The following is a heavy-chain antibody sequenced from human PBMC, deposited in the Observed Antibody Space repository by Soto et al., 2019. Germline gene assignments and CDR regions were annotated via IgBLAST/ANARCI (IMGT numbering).Heavy chain of an antibody. CDR3: ARTGGVVIFAFDI. J-gene: IGHJ3*02. D-gene: IGHD3-22*01. CDR2: IYYSGST. V-gene: IGHV4-30-4*01. CDR1: GGSISSGDYY. Sequence: SETLSLTCTVSGGSISSGDYYWSWIRQPPGKGLEWIGYIYYSGSTYYNPSLKSRVTISVDTSKNQFSLKLSSVTAADTAVYYCARTGGVVIFAFDIWGQGTMVTVSS.